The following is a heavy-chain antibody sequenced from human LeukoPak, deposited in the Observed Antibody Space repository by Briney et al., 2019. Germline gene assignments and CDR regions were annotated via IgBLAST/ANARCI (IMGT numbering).Heavy chain of an antibody. CDR1: GGSISSYY. CDR3: ARVPYSSSWAYYYYMDV. D-gene: IGHD6-13*01. CDR2: IHYSGCT. Sequence: PSETLSLTCTVSGGSISSYYWSWIRQPPGKGLEGIGYIHYSGCTNYNPSLKSRVTISVHTSKNQFSLKLSSVTAADTAVYYCARVPYSSSWAYYYYMDVWGKGTTVTVSS. V-gene: IGHV4-59*01. J-gene: IGHJ6*03.